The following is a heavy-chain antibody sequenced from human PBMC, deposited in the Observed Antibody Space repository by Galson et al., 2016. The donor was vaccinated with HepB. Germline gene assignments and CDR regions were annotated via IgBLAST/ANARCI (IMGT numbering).Heavy chain of an antibody. D-gene: IGHD6-19*01. CDR2: SGSA. Sequence: SGSANYNPPLRSRVTMSVDRSRNQFSLKLSSVTAADTAVYYCARSTYSSGWYSGWFDLWGQGIVVTVSS. CDR3: ARSTYSSGWYSGWFDL. V-gene: IGHV4-34*01. J-gene: IGHJ5*02.